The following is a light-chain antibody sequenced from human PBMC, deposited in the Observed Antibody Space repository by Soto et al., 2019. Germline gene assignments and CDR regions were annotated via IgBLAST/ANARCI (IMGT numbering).Light chain of an antibody. CDR3: QESYSVPAT. CDR2: GAS. Sequence: DIELTQSPPSLAASVGDRVTITCRASQNINNYLIWYQQKPGKAPQLLIYGASILQSGVPSRFSGSASGTDFTLTIGSLQSEDFATYYCQESYSVPATFGQGTKVEI. V-gene: IGKV1-39*01. CDR1: QNINNY. J-gene: IGKJ1*01.